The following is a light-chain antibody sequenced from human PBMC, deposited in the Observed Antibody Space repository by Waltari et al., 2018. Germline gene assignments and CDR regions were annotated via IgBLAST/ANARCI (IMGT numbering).Light chain of an antibody. V-gene: IGLV1-51*02. CDR2: ENN. CDR3: GTWDNSMRRV. CDR1: SSDLGNNF. Sequence: QSVLTQPPSVSAAPGQKVTISCSGSSSDLGNNFVSWYQQFPGAAPKLLIYENNKRPSVMPDRFSGSKSGTSATLGITGLQTGDEADYYCGTWDNSMRRVFGGGTKLTVL. J-gene: IGLJ3*02.